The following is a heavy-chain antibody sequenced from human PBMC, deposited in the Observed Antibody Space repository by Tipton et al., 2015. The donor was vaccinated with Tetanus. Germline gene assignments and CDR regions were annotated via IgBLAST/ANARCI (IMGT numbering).Heavy chain of an antibody. J-gene: IGHJ3*01. D-gene: IGHD2-2*01. V-gene: IGHV1-2*02. Sequence: QVQLVQSGAEVKKPGASVKVSCKASGYTFTGYYMHWVRQAPGQGLEWMGWINPNSGGTNYAQKFQGRVTMTRDTSISTAYMELSRLRSDDTAVYYCARRSYCSSSRCFDAFDLWGQGTMVTVSS. CDR3: ARRSYCSSSRCFDAFDL. CDR2: INPNSGGT. CDR1: GYTFTGYY.